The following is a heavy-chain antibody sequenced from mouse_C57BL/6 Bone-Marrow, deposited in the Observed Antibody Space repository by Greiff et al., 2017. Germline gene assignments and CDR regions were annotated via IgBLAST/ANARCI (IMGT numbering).Heavy chain of an antibody. D-gene: IGHD3-2*02. CDR1: GYTFTRYW. Sequence: EVQLQQSGTVLARPGASVKMSCKTSGYTFTRYWMHWVKQRPGQGLEWIGAIYPGNSDTSYNQKFKGKAKLTAVTSASTAYMGLSSLANEDSAVYYCTRASEDWYFDVWGTGTTVTVSS. J-gene: IGHJ1*03. CDR2: IYPGNSDT. V-gene: IGHV1-5*01. CDR3: TRASEDWYFDV.